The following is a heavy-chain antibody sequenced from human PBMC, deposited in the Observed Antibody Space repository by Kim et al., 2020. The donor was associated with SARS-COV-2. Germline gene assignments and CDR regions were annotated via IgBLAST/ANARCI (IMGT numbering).Heavy chain of an antibody. D-gene: IGHD3-3*01. V-gene: IGHV1-46*01. J-gene: IGHJ6*02. Sequence: ASVKVSCKASGYTFTSYYMHWVRQAPGQGLEWMGIINPSGGSTSYAQKFQGRVTMTRDTSTSTVYMELSSLRSEDTAVYYCARDDGDDFWSGPQQIYGMDVWGQGTTVTVSS. CDR1: GYTFTSYY. CDR2: INPSGGST. CDR3: ARDDGDDFWSGPQQIYGMDV.